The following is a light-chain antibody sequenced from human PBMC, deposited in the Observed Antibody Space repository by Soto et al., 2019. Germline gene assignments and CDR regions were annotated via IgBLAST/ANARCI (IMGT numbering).Light chain of an antibody. CDR2: KAS. CDR1: QSISSG. CDR3: QQYNSYSYT. Sequence: DIQMTQSPSTLSASVGDRVTITCRASQSISSGLAWYQQKPGKAPKLLIYKASSLESGVPSRFSGSGSGTEFTLTISSLQPDDFATYYCQQYNSYSYTCGQGTKLEIK. J-gene: IGKJ2*01. V-gene: IGKV1-5*03.